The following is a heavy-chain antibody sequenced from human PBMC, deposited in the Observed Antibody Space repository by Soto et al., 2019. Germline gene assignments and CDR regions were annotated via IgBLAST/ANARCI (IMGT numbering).Heavy chain of an antibody. CDR3: ARDRGCYALDY. CDR2: ISAYNGNT. CDR1: GYTCTSYG. Sequence: QVQLVQFGAEVKKPGASVKVSCKASGYTCTSYGISWVRQAPGQGLEWMGWISAYNGNTNYAQKLQGRVTMTTDTSTRTAHMELRSLRSDDTAVYYCARDRGCYALDYWGQGTLVTVSS. D-gene: IGHD1-26*01. J-gene: IGHJ4*02. V-gene: IGHV1-18*01.